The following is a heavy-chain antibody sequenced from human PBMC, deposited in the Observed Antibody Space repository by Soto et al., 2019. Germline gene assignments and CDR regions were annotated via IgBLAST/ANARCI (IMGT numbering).Heavy chain of an antibody. J-gene: IGHJ4*02. CDR1: GFTFSDYY. CDR3: ASELRYFDWPLPSSDY. V-gene: IGHV3-11*05. CDR2: ISSSSSYT. D-gene: IGHD3-9*01. Sequence: GGSLRLSCAASGFTFSDYYMSWIRQAPGRGLEWVSYISSSSSYTNYADSVKGRFTISRDNAKNSLYLQMNSLRAEDTAVYYCASELRYFDWPLPSSDYWGQGTLVTVSS.